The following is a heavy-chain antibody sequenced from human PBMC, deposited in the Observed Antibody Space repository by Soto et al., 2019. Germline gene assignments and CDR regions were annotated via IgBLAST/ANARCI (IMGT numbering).Heavy chain of an antibody. CDR1: GYTHTELS. Sequence: ASVKVSCKVSGYTHTELSMHWVRQAPGKGLEWMGGFDPEDGETIYAQKFQGRVTMTEDTSTDTAYMELSSLRSEDTAVYYCAVDSGYDNNWFDPWGQGTLVTVSS. D-gene: IGHD5-12*01. CDR2: FDPEDGET. J-gene: IGHJ5*02. V-gene: IGHV1-24*01. CDR3: AVDSGYDNNWFDP.